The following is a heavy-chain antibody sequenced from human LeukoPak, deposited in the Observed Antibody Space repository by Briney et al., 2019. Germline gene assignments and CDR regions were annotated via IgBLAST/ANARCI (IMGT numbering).Heavy chain of an antibody. D-gene: IGHD1-26*01. CDR3: ARDSGVY. CDR1: GFTFSSYN. V-gene: IGHV3-48*01. CDR2: ITSGSNTI. Sequence: SGGSLRLSCAASGFTFSSYNMNWVRQAPGKGLEWISYITSGSNTIYYADSVKGRFTISRDNAKNSLYLQMNSLRGEDTAVYYCARDSGVYWGQGTLVTVSS. J-gene: IGHJ4*02.